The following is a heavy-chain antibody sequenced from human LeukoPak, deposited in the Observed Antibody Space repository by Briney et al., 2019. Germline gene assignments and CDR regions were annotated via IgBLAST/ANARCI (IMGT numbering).Heavy chain of an antibody. CDR2: IIPILGIA. D-gene: IGHD3-10*01. CDR3: ARGKGTMVRGVITYYFDY. V-gene: IGHV1-69*04. Sequence: SVKVSCKASGYTFTGYYMHWVRQAPGQGLEWMGRIIPILGIANYAQKFQGRVTITADKSTSTAYMELSSLRSEDAAVYYCARGKGTMVRGVITYYFDYWGQGTLVTVSS. J-gene: IGHJ4*02. CDR1: GYTFTGYY.